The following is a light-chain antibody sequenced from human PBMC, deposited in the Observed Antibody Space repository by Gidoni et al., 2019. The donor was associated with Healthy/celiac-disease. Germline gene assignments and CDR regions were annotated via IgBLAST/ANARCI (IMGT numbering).Light chain of an antibody. CDR3: QQRSNWPSWT. J-gene: IGKJ1*01. Sequence: EIVLTQSPATLSLSPGERATLSCRARQSVSSYLAWSQQKPGQAPRLLIYDASNRATGIPARFSGSGSGTDFTLTISSREPEDFAVYYCQQRSNWPSWTFGQGTKVEIK. V-gene: IGKV3-11*01. CDR2: DAS. CDR1: QSVSSY.